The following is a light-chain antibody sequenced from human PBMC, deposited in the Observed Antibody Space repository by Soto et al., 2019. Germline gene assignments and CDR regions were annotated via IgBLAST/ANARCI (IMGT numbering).Light chain of an antibody. CDR1: QSVSSNF. Sequence: ELVLTQSPGTLSLSPGERATLSCRASQSVSSNFFAWYQQKPGQAPRLLIQGASSRATGIPDRFSGSGSGTDFTLTISRLEPEDFAVYYCQQYGSALWTFGQGTKVEIK. J-gene: IGKJ1*01. CDR3: QQYGSALWT. V-gene: IGKV3-20*01. CDR2: GAS.